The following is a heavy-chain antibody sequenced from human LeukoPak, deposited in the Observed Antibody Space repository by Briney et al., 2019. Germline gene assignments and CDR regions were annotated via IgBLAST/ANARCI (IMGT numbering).Heavy chain of an antibody. Sequence: ASVKVSCKASGYTFTSYGISWVRQAPGQGLEWMGWISAYNGNTNYAQKLQGRVTMTTDTSASTAYMELRSLRSDDTTVYYCASGRFGELSFDYWGQGTLVTVSS. CDR2: ISAYNGNT. J-gene: IGHJ4*02. D-gene: IGHD3-10*01. V-gene: IGHV1-18*01. CDR1: GYTFTSYG. CDR3: ASGRFGELSFDY.